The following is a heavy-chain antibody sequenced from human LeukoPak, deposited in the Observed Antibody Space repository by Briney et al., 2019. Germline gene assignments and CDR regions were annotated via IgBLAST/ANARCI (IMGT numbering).Heavy chain of an antibody. V-gene: IGHV3-48*01. CDR1: GFTFSSYS. D-gene: IGHD4-23*01. CDR3: AREDGGNSDY. J-gene: IGHJ4*02. CDR2: ISSSSII. Sequence: GGSLRLSCAASGFTFSSYSMNWVRQAPGKGLEWVSSISSSSIIYYADSVKGRFTISRDNAKKSLYLQMNSLRVEDTAVYYCAREDGGNSDYWGQGTLVTVSS.